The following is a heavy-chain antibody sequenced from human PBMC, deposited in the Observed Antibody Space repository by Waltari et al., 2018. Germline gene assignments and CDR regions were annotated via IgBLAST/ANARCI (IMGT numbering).Heavy chain of an antibody. CDR3: ARGRVLLWFGELWDAFDI. CDR1: GGSISSGSYY. D-gene: IGHD3-10*01. V-gene: IGHV4-61*02. J-gene: IGHJ3*02. CDR2: IYTSGST. Sequence: QVQLQESGPGLVKPSQTLSLTCTVSGGSISSGSYYWSWIRQPAGKGLEWIGRIYTSGSTTYNPSLKSRVTISVDPSKNQFSLKLSSVTAADTAVYYCARGRVLLWFGELWDAFDIWGQGTMVTVSS.